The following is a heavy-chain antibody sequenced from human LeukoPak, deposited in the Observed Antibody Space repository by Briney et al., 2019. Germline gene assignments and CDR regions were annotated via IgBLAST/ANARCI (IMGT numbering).Heavy chain of an antibody. CDR3: ARDIQFLEWTYYYGMDV. V-gene: IGHV3-23*01. J-gene: IGHJ6*02. CDR2: ISASGGST. D-gene: IGHD3-3*01. CDR1: GFTFSSSA. Sequence: AGGSLRLSCAASGFTFSSSAMSWVRQVPGKGLEWVSGISASGGSTYYADSVKGRFTISRDNAKNSLYLQMNSLRAEDTAVYYCARDIQFLEWTYYYGMDVWGQGTTVTVSS.